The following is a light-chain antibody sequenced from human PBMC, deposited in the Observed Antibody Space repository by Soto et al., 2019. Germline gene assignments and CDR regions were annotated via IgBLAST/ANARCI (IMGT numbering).Light chain of an antibody. CDR1: QSVTNSY. J-gene: IGKJ4*01. V-gene: IGKV3-20*01. CDR3: QQYGNSPLT. Sequence: EIVLTQSPGTLSLSPGEIATLSCWASQSVTNSYLAWYQQKPGQAPRLLIYGASSRATSIPDRFSGSGSGTDFTLTISRLETEDFAVYYCQQYGNSPLTFSGGTKVEIK. CDR2: GAS.